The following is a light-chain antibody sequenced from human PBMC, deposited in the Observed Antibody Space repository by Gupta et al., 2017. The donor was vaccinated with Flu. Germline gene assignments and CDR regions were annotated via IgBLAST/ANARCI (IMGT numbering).Light chain of an antibody. V-gene: IGLV2-14*01. J-gene: IGLJ1*01. CDR2: DVT. CDR3: SSYKSGSTFYV. CDR1: SSDVGRSDS. Sequence: QSALTQPASVSGSPGQSITISCSGTSSDVGRSDSVSWYQQHPDKAPKLIICDVTNRPSGVSSRFSGSKSGNTASLTISGLQAEDETDYYCSSYKSGSTFYVFGTGTKVTVL.